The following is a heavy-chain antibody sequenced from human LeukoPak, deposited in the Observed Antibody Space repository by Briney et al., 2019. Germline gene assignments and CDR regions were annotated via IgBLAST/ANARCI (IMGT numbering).Heavy chain of an antibody. CDR2: ISYDGSNK. J-gene: IGHJ4*02. D-gene: IGHD3-22*01. CDR3: AKENYYGSSGYVDY. Sequence: PGGSLRLSCAASGFTFSSYGMHWVRQAPGKGLEWVSVISYDGSNKYYADSVKGRFTISRDNSKNTLYLQMNSLRAEDTAVYYCAKENYYGSSGYVDYWGQGTLVTVSS. CDR1: GFTFSSYG. V-gene: IGHV3-30*18.